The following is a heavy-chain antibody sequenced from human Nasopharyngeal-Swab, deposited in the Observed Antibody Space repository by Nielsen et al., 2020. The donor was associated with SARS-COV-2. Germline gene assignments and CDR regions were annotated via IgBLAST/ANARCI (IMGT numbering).Heavy chain of an antibody. CDR1: GFTFSDYY. J-gene: IGHJ4*02. CDR3: ASNSGYSYGSPLDN. D-gene: IGHD5-18*01. V-gene: IGHV3-11*04. CDR2: ISSSGNTI. Sequence: GESLKISCAASGFTFSDYYMSWIRQAPGKGLEWVSYISSSGNTIYYADSVKGRFTISRDNAKNSLYLQMNSLRDEDTAMYYCASNSGYSYGSPLDNWGQGTLVTVSS.